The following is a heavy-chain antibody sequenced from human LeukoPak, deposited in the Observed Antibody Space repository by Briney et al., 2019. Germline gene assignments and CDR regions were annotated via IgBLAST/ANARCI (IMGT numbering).Heavy chain of an antibody. CDR3: ARYFGSGTSDY. CDR1: GYSFNIFG. V-gene: IGHV1-18*01. Sequence: ASVEVSCKXSGYSFNIFGMSWVRQAPGQGLEWMGWISAYNGKTHFAQKFQGRVTMTTDASTSTAYMKLSSLTSDDTAVYYCARYFGSGTSDYWGQGTLVTVSS. D-gene: IGHD3-10*01. J-gene: IGHJ4*02. CDR2: ISAYNGKT.